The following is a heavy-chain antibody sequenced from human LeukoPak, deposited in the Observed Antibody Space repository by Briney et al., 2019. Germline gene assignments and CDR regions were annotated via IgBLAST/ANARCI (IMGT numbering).Heavy chain of an antibody. CDR1: GFTFSSYG. J-gene: IGHJ3*02. CDR3: ARDTDDFQGLDI. CDR2: IRYDGSNK. V-gene: IGHV3-30*02. Sequence: GGSLRLSCAASGFTFSSYGMHWVRQAPGKGLEWVAFIRYDGSNKYYADSVKGRFTISRDNSKNTLYLQMNSLRAGDTAVYYCARDTDDFQGLDIWGQGTRVTVSS. D-gene: IGHD3-3*01.